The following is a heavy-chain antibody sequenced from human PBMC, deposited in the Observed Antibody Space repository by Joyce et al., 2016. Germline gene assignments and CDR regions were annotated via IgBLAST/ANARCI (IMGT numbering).Heavy chain of an antibody. Sequence: QVQLQESGPGLVKPSETLSLTCTISVGSISSFHWNWIRQSPGKGLEWIGNIYYSGSTNYNPSLKTRVSMSIDTSKNQFSLTLTSVTAADTAVYYCARRTTNYYYGLDVWGQGATVTVSS. CDR1: VGSISSFH. CDR2: IYYSGST. CDR3: ARRTTNYYYGLDV. J-gene: IGHJ6*02. D-gene: IGHD1-1*01. V-gene: IGHV4-59*01.